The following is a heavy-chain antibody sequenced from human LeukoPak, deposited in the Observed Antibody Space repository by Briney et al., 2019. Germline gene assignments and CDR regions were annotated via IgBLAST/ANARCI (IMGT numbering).Heavy chain of an antibody. CDR1: GGSISGYH. CDR2: FSYSGST. Sequence: PSETLSLTCTVSGGSISGYHWTWIRQPPGKGLEFIGYFSYSGSTNYNPSLKSRVTISVDASKNQFSLKLSSVTAADTAVYYCARADLLDYGSGSLGGYWGQGTLVTVSS. D-gene: IGHD3-10*01. CDR3: ARADLLDYGSGSLGGY. V-gene: IGHV4-59*01. J-gene: IGHJ4*02.